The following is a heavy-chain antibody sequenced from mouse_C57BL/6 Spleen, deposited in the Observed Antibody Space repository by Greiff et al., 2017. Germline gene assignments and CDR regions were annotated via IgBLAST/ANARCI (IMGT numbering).Heavy chain of an antibody. J-gene: IGHJ3*01. D-gene: IGHD2-5*01. CDR3: AKSYSNYLSWFAY. V-gene: IGHV2-3*01. CDR1: GFSLTSYG. Sequence: VMLVESGPGLVAPSQSLSITCTVSGFSLTSYGVTWVRQPPGKGLEWLGVIWGDGSTNYHSALISRLSISNDNSKRQIFLKLNSLQTDDTATYYSAKSYSNYLSWFAYWGQGTLVTVSA. CDR2: IWGDGST.